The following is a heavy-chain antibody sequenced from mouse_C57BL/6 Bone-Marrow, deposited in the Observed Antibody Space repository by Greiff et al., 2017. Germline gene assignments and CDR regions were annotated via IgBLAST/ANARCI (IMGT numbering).Heavy chain of an antibody. CDR3: ARHPPYYYGSSRYYFDY. J-gene: IGHJ2*01. V-gene: IGHV1-62-2*01. Sequence: VKVVESGAELVKPGASVKLSCKASGYTFTEYTIHWVKQRSGQGLEWIGWFYPGSGSIKYNEKFKDKATLTADKSSSTVYMELSRLTSEDSAVYFCARHPPYYYGSSRYYFDYWGQGTTLTVSS. CDR2: FYPGSGSI. CDR1: GYTFTEYT. D-gene: IGHD1-1*01.